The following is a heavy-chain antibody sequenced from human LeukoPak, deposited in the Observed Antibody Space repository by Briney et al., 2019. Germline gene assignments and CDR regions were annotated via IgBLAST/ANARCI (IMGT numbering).Heavy chain of an antibody. J-gene: IGHJ4*02. D-gene: IGHD4-17*01. CDR3: ARGDYGDYVDY. Sequence: SETLSLTCTVSGGSVSSGNYYWSWIRQPPGKGLEWIGYIYYSGSTNYNPSLKSRVTISVDTSKNQFSLKLSSVTAADTAVYYCARGDYGDYVDYWGQGTLVTVSS. CDR2: IYYSGST. CDR1: GGSVSSGNYY. V-gene: IGHV4-61*01.